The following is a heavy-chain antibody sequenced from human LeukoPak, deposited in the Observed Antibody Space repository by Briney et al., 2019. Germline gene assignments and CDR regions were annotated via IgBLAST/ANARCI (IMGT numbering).Heavy chain of an antibody. Sequence: SETLSLTCTVSGGSISTYYWTWIRQPPGKGLEWIGYIYYTGSTNYNPSLKSRVTISVDTSKNQFSLKLSSVTAADTAVYYCARDVSGYGDYGWHDHDAFDIWGQGTMVTVSS. CDR1: GGSISTYY. CDR3: ARDVSGYGDYGWHDHDAFDI. J-gene: IGHJ3*02. V-gene: IGHV4-59*01. D-gene: IGHD4-17*01. CDR2: IYYTGST.